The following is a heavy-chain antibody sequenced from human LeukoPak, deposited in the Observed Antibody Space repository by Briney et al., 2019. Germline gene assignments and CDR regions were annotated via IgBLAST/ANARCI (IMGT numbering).Heavy chain of an antibody. D-gene: IGHD4-17*01. CDR1: GFTFSSYW. J-gene: IGHJ6*03. CDR2: ISSSSSYI. Sequence: RGSLRLSCAASGFTFSSYWMHWVRQAPGRGLEWVSSISSSSSYIYYADSVKGRFTISRDNAKNSLYLQMNSLRAEDTAVYYCAREGRTDRYYYYMDVWGKGTTVTVSS. CDR3: AREGRTDRYYYYMDV. V-gene: IGHV3-21*01.